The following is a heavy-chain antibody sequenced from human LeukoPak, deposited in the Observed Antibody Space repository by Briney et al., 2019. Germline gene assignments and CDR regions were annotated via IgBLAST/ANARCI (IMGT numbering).Heavy chain of an antibody. CDR3: ARHLSGTTMSHYFVF. Sequence: SETLSLTCSVSGDSISSGRNYWGWLRQAPGKGLEWIASIYSSGNTHSNPSLKSRVSISVDTSKNQVSLKLYSVTASDAAIYYCARHLSGTTMSHYFVFWGQGTLVTVS. CDR2: IYSSGNT. CDR1: GDSISSGRNY. V-gene: IGHV4-39*01. D-gene: IGHD1-1*01. J-gene: IGHJ4*02.